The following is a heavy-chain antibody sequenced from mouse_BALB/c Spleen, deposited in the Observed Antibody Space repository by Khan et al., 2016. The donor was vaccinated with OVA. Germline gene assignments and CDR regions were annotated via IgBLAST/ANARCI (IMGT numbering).Heavy chain of an antibody. CDR2: ISSGGDYT. Sequence: EVELVESGGDLVKPGGSLKLSCAASGFTLSSYSMSWVRQTPDKRLEWVATISSGGDYTYYPDSVKGRFTISRDDAKNILYLQMSSLKSEDTAMYYCASHLTGSFAYWGQGTLVTVSA. D-gene: IGHD4-1*01. V-gene: IGHV5-6*01. J-gene: IGHJ3*01. CDR1: GFTLSSYS. CDR3: ASHLTGSFAY.